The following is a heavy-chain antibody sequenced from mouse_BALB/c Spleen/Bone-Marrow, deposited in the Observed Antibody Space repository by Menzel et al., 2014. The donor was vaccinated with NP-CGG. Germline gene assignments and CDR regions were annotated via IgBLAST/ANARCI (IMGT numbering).Heavy chain of an antibody. D-gene: IGHD2-13*01. J-gene: IGHJ2*01. Sequence: VQLKESGPDLVKPGASVKMSCKASGYPFTGYFMNWVMQSHGKSLEWIGRINPDNGDTFYNQKFKGKATLTVDRSSNTAHMDLRSLASEDSAVYYCARSDFYFDYWGQGTTLTVSS. CDR1: GYPFTGYF. CDR3: ARSDFYFDY. V-gene: IGHV1-20*02. CDR2: INPDNGDT.